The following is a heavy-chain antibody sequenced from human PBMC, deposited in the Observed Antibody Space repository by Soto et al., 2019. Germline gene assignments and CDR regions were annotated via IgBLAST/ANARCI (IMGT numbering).Heavy chain of an antibody. V-gene: IGHV1-8*01. J-gene: IGHJ4*02. D-gene: IGHD3-22*01. Sequence: ASVKVSCKASGYTFTSYDINWVRQATGQGLEWMGWMNPNSGNTGYAQKFQGRVTMTRNTSISTAYMELSSLRSEDTAVYYCARGAPPYYYDSSGYYWGQGTLVTVSS. CDR3: ARGAPPYYYDSSGYY. CDR1: GYTFTSYD. CDR2: MNPNSGNT.